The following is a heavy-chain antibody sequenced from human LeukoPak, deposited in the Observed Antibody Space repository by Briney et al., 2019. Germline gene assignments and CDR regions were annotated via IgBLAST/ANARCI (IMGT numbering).Heavy chain of an antibody. CDR3: ARHEAQDFDY. CDR1: GGSISSSNYY. J-gene: IGHJ4*02. V-gene: IGHV4-39*01. CDR2: IYYSGTT. Sequence: PSETLSLTCTLSGGSISSSNYYWGWIRQPPGKGLEWIGSIYYSGTTYYSSSLKSRVIISVDTSKNQFSLKLSSVTATDTAVYYCARHEAQDFDYWGQGTLVTVSS.